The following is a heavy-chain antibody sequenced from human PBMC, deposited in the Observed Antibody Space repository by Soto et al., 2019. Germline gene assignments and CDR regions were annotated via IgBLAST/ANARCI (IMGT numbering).Heavy chain of an antibody. CDR3: ALSMVRGVIIKTYYYGMDV. J-gene: IGHJ6*02. V-gene: IGHV1-69*13. D-gene: IGHD3-10*01. Sequence: SVKVSCKASGGTFSSYAISWVRQAPGQGLEWMGGIIPIFGTANYAQKFQGRVTITADESTSTAYMELSSLRSGDTAVYYCALSMVRGVIIKTYYYGMDVWGQGTTVTVSS. CDR2: IIPIFGTA. CDR1: GGTFSSYA.